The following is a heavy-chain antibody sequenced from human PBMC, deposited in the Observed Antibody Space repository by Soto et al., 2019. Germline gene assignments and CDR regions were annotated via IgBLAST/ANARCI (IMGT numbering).Heavy chain of an antibody. CDR1: GFTFSSYA. D-gene: IGHD3-22*01. CDR3: ARDRGGYYDSSGYYGGFFDY. CDR2: ISYDGSNK. J-gene: IGHJ4*02. V-gene: IGHV3-30-3*01. Sequence: QVQLVESGGGVVQPGRSLRLSCAASGFTFSSYAMHWVRQAPGKGLEWVAVISYDGSNKYYADSVKGRFTISRDNSKNTLYLRMNSLSGEDTAVYYCARDRGGYYDSSGYYGGFFDYWGQGTLVTVSS.